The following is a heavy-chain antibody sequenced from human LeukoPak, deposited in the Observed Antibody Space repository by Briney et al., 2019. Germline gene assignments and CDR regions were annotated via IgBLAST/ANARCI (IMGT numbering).Heavy chain of an antibody. J-gene: IGHJ4*02. D-gene: IGHD3-22*01. CDR1: GLTFSSYW. V-gene: IGHV3-74*01. CDR3: SAHETLIVVRPFDY. CDR2: IDPDGTST. Sequence: PGGSLRLSCAASGLTFSSYWMHWVRQVPGKGPVWVSRIDPDGTSTSYADSVKGRFTISRDNAKNTLYLQMNSLRAEDAAVYYCSAHETLIVVRPFDYWGLGTLVTVSS.